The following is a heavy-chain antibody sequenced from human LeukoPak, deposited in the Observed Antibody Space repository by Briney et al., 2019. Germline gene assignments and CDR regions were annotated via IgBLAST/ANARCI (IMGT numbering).Heavy chain of an antibody. J-gene: IGHJ4*02. V-gene: IGHV3-66*01. CDR2: IYSGGST. CDR3: ARTPNIAARRDDY. Sequence: GGSLRLSCAASGFTFSSYAMSWVRQAPGKGLEWVSVIYSGGSTYYADSVKGRFTISRDNSKNTLYLQMNSLRDEDTAVYYCARTPNIAARRDDYWGQGTLVTVSS. CDR1: GFTFSSYA. D-gene: IGHD6-6*01.